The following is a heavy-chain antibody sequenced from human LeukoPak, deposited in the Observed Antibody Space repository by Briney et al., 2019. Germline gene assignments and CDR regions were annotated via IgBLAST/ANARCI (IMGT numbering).Heavy chain of an antibody. D-gene: IGHD5/OR15-5a*01. CDR1: GGSISSGDYY. CDR2: IYYSGGT. V-gene: IGHV4-39*01. CDR3: ARHGLHQAFDY. J-gene: IGHJ4*02. Sequence: PSETLSLTCTVSGGSISSGDYYWSWIRQPPGKGLEWIGSIYYSGGTYYNPSLKSRVTISVDTSKNQFSLKLSSVTAADTAVYYCARHGLHQAFDYWGQGTLVTVSS.